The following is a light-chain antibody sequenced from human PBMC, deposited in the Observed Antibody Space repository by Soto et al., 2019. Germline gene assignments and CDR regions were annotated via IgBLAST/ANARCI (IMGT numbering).Light chain of an antibody. CDR3: QQFSSYPLT. V-gene: IGKV3-20*01. J-gene: IGKJ4*01. CDR2: GAS. CDR1: QSVSSSY. Sequence: EIVLTQSPGTLYLSTGERATLSCRASQSVSSSYLAWYQQKPGQAPRLLIYGASSRATGIPDRFSGGGSGTDFTLTISRLEPEDFAVYYCQQFSSYPLTFGGGTKVDIK.